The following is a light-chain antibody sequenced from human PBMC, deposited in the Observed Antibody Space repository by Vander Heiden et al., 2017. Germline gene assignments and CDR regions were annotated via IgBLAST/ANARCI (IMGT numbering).Light chain of an antibody. CDR1: HSLLHSNVYNY. Sequence: DIVRTQSPLSLPVTPGSPASIPCRASHSLLHSNVYNYLDWYLQKPGQSPQLLIYWGSTRASGVSDRFSGSGSGTDFTLTISRVEAEDVGVYYCRQALQTPQTFGQGTKVEIK. CDR2: WGS. J-gene: IGKJ1*01. CDR3: RQALQTPQT. V-gene: IGKV2-28*01.